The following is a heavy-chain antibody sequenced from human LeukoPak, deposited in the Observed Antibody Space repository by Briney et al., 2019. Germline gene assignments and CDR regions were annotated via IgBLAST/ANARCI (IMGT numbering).Heavy chain of an antibody. V-gene: IGHV4-34*01. D-gene: IGHD6-6*01. CDR1: GGSFSGYY. Sequence: SETLSLTCAVYGGSFSGYYWSWVRQPPGKGLEWIGEINHSGSTNYNPSLKSRVTISVDTSKNQFSLKLSSVTAADTAVYYCARLFRRSYSSSPGWGQGTLVTVSS. CDR3: ARLFRRSYSSSPG. J-gene: IGHJ4*02. CDR2: INHSGST.